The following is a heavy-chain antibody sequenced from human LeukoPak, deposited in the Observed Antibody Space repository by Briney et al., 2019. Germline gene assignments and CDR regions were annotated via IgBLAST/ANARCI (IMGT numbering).Heavy chain of an antibody. D-gene: IGHD6-13*01. V-gene: IGHV3-23*01. J-gene: IGHJ4*02. CDR1: GFTFSSYA. CDR2: ISGSGGST. CDR3: AKVRSSSWYQTFDY. Sequence: GGSLRLCCAASGFTFSSYAMSWVRQAPGKGLEWVSAISGSGGSTYYADSVKGRFTISRDNSKNTLYLQMNSLRAEDTAVYYCAKVRSSSWYQTFDYWGQGTLVTVSS.